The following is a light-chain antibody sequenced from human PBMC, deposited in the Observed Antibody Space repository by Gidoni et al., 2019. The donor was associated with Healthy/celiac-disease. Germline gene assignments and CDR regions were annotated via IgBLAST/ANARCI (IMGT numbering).Light chain of an antibody. CDR3: QQYGSSPGFT. CDR2: GAS. Sequence: EIVLTQSPGTLSLSPGESATLSCRASQSVSSSYLAWYQQKPGQAPRPLIYGASSRATGIPDRFSGSGSGTDFTLTISRLEPEDFAVYYCQQYGSSPGFTFGPGTKVDIK. J-gene: IGKJ3*01. CDR1: QSVSSSY. V-gene: IGKV3-20*01.